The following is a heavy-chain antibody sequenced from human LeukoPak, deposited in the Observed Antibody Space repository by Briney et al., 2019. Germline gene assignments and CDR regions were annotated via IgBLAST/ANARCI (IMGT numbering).Heavy chain of an antibody. J-gene: IGHJ3*02. CDR3: ARSCSSTSCYTPGAFDI. D-gene: IGHD2-2*02. Sequence: GGSLRLSCAASGFTFSSYDMHWVRQATGKGLEWVSAIGTAGDTYYPGSVKGRFTISRENAKNSLYLQMNSLRAGDTAVHYCARSCSSTSCYTPGAFDIWGQGTMVTVSS. V-gene: IGHV3-13*01. CDR2: IGTAGDT. CDR1: GFTFSSYD.